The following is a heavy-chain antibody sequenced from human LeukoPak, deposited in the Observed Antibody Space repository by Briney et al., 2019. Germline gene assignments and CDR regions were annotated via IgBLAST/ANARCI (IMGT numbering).Heavy chain of an antibody. CDR3: ARTYYYDSSGYSDY. CDR1: GYTLTSYG. CDR2: IIPILGIA. V-gene: IGHV1-69*04. Sequence: ASVKVSCKASGYTLTSYGISWVRQAPGQGLEWMGRIIPILGIANYAQKFQGRVTITADKSTSTAYMELSSLRSEDTAVYYCARTYYYDSSGYSDYWGQGTLVTVSS. D-gene: IGHD3-22*01. J-gene: IGHJ4*02.